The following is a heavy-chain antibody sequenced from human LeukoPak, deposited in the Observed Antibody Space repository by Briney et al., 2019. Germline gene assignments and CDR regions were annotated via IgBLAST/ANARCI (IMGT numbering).Heavy chain of an antibody. V-gene: IGHV4-34*01. Sequence: SETLSLTCAVYGGSFSGYYWSWIRQPPGKGLEWIGEINHSGSTNYNPSLKSRVTISVDTSKNQFSLKLSSVTAADTAVYYCARGGHIVVVTANYWYFDPCGRGTLVTVSS. CDR1: GGSFSGYY. J-gene: IGHJ2*01. D-gene: IGHD2-21*02. CDR3: ARGGHIVVVTANYWYFDP. CDR2: INHSGST.